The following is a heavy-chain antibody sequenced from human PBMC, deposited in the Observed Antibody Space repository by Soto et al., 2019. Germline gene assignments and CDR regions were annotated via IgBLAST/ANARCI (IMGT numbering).Heavy chain of an antibody. Sequence: SETLSLTCTVSGGSISSYYWSWIRQPPGKGLEWIGYIYYSGSTNYNPSLKSRVTISVDTSKNQFSLKLSSVTAADTAVYYCARKIAWGYYYYMDVWGKGTTVTVSS. CDR2: IYYSGST. CDR3: ARKIAWGYYYYMDV. D-gene: IGHD2-21*01. J-gene: IGHJ6*03. V-gene: IGHV4-59*08. CDR1: GGSISSYY.